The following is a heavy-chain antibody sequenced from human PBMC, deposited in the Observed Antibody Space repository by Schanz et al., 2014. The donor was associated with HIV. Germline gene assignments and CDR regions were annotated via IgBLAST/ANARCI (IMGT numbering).Heavy chain of an antibody. J-gene: IGHJ6*02. Sequence: QVQLVESGGGVVQPGRSLRLSCAASGFTFSSYGMHWVRQAPGKGLEWVAVIWYDGSNKYYADSVKGRFTISRDNSKNTLYLQMNSLRAEDTAVYYCARGPFPGYSSSEFYYYSGLDGWGQGTTVTVSS. CDR1: GFTFSSYG. CDR2: IWYDGSNK. D-gene: IGHD6-13*01. V-gene: IGHV3-33*01. CDR3: ARGPFPGYSSSEFYYYSGLDG.